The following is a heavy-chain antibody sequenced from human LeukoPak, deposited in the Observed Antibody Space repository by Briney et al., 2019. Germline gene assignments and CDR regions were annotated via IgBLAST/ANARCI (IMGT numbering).Heavy chain of an antibody. V-gene: IGHV3-30*04. CDR3: ARNFHRRLYDSSGYYPY. J-gene: IGHJ4*02. CDR1: GFTFSSYA. D-gene: IGHD3-22*01. CDR2: ISYDGSNK. Sequence: GGSLRLSCAASGFTFSSYAMHWVRQAPGKGLEWVAVISYDGSNKYYADSVKGRFTISRDNSKNTLYLQMNSLRAEGTAVYYCARNFHRRLYDSSGYYPYWGQGTLVTVSS.